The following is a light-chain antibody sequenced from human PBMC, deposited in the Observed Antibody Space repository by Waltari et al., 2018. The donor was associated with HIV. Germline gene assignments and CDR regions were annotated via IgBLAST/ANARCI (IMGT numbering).Light chain of an antibody. CDR3: QQLNNYRA. CDR2: ATS. J-gene: IGKJ1*01. Sequence: DIQLTQSPSFLSASVGERVTITCRASQGISTYLVWYQQKPGKAPKLLIYATSALQSGVPSRFSAAGSGTEFTITISSLQSEDFATYYCQQLNNYRAFGQGTKVDLK. CDR1: QGISTY. V-gene: IGKV1-9*01.